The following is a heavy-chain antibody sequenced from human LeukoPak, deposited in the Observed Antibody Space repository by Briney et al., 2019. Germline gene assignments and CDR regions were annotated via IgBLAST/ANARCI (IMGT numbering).Heavy chain of an antibody. CDR3: ARRCSSTSCYYYYGMDV. D-gene: IGHD2-2*01. V-gene: IGHV3-11*01. CDR2: MSSSGSTI. CDR1: GFTCSDYY. Sequence: GGSLRLSCAASGFTCSDYYMSWIRQAPGKGLEWVSYMSSSGSTIYYADSVKGRFTISRDNAKNSLYLQMNSLRAEDTAVYYCARRCSSTSCYYYYGMDVWGQGTTVTVSS. J-gene: IGHJ6*02.